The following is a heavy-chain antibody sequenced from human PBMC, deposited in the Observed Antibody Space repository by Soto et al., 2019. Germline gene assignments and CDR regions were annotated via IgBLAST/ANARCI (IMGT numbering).Heavy chain of an antibody. CDR1: GFTFNTYG. Sequence: QVQLVQSGGGVVQSGRSLRLSCISSGFTFNTYGMFWARQAPGTGLEWVAGIWYDGSYRYYVDSAEGRFTVSIDNSKNKVYVEMNKLGAEETAVYYWARISGSGHLGLFDPWGEGTLVNVSS. CDR3: ARISGSGHLGLFDP. J-gene: IGHJ5*02. V-gene: IGHV3-33*01. D-gene: IGHD3-10*01. CDR2: IWYDGSYR.